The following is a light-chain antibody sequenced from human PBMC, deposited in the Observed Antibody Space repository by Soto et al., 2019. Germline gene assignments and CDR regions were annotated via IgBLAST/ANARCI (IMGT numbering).Light chain of an antibody. V-gene: IGLV2-14*01. Sequence: QSALTQPASVSGSPGQSITVSCTGTSSDVGGYNYVSWYQQHPGKAPKLMIYEVSNRPSGVSNRFSGSKSGNTASLTISGLQAEEEADYYCSSYISSSPFVFGTGTKLTVL. CDR3: SSYISSSPFV. J-gene: IGLJ1*01. CDR1: SSDVGGYNY. CDR2: EVS.